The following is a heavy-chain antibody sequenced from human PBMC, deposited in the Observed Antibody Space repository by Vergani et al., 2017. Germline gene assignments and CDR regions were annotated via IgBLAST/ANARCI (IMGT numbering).Heavy chain of an antibody. D-gene: IGHD3-22*01. V-gene: IGHV4-61*02. Sequence: QVQLQESGPGLVKPSQTLSLTCTVSGGSISSGSYYWSWIRQPAGKGLEWIGRIYTSGSTNYNPSLKSRVTISVDTSKNQFSLKLSSVTAADTAVYYCARAAYYYDSSGYYYYFDYWGQGTLVTVSS. CDR2: IYTSGST. CDR3: ARAAYYYDSSGYYYYFDY. CDR1: GGSISSGSYY. J-gene: IGHJ4*02.